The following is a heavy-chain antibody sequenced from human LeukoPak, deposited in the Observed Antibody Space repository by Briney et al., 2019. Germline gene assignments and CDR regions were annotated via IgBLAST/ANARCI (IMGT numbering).Heavy chain of an antibody. CDR3: AREGGSGSYYAIDY. CDR2: INWNGGST. V-gene: IGHV3-20*04. CDR1: GFTPDLHG. J-gene: IGHJ4*02. Sequence: PGGSLRLSCAASGFTPDLHGMSWVRQAPGKGLEWVSGINWNGGSTGYADFVKGRFTISRDNAKNSLYLQMNSLRVEDTALYYCAREGGSGSYYAIDYWGQGTLVTVSS. D-gene: IGHD3-10*01.